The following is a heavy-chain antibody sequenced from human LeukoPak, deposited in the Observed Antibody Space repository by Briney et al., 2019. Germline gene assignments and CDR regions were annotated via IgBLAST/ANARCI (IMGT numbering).Heavy chain of an antibody. D-gene: IGHD1-20*01. CDR3: VKFWAQDSYNWNYYVDV. J-gene: IGHJ6*03. V-gene: IGHV3-7*01. CDR1: GFTFSSYW. CDR2: IKQDGSEK. Sequence: PGGSLRLSCAAAGFTFSSYWMSWVRQAPGKGLEWVANIKQDGSEKYYVDSVKGRFTISRDNAKNSLYLQMNSLRAEDTAVYYCVKFWAQDSYNWNYYVDVWGKGTTVTVSS.